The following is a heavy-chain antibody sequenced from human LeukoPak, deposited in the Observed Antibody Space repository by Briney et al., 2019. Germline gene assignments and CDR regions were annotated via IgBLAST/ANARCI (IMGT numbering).Heavy chain of an antibody. CDR2: ISWNSGNI. D-gene: IGHD1-26*01. CDR3: ARGPVGATRAEYFQH. Sequence: PGGSLRLSCAASGFTFDDYAMYWVRQPPGKGLEWVSTISWNSGNIDYADSVKGRFTISRDNAKNSLYLQMNSLRAEDTAVYYCARGPVGATRAEYFQHWGQGTLVTVSS. V-gene: IGHV3-9*01. J-gene: IGHJ1*01. CDR1: GFTFDDYA.